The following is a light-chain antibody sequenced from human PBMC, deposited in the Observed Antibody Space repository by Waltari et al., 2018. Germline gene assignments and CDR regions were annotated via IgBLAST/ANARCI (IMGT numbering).Light chain of an antibody. Sequence: DMQMTQSPSSVSASVGDRVTITCRASQSISSWLAWYQQKPGKAPNLLIYGASNLQSGVPSRFSGSGSGTDFTLTISSLQPEDFATYYCQQANSFPLFGGGTKVEIK. J-gene: IGKJ4*01. CDR2: GAS. V-gene: IGKV1-12*01. CDR3: QQANSFPL. CDR1: QSISSW.